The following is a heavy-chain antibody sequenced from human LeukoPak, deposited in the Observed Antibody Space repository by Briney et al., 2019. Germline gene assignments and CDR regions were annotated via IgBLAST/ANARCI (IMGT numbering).Heavy chain of an antibody. Sequence: GGSLRLSCAASGFSFSSYEMNWVRQAPGKGLEWVSYVSSSGSTIYYADSVKGRFTISRDNSKDTVYLQMGSLRTEDMAVYYCARRAVTIDPQHWYFDLWGRGTLVTVSS. CDR3: ARRAVTIDPQHWYFDL. D-gene: IGHD4-11*01. V-gene: IGHV3-48*03. CDR2: VSSSGSTI. J-gene: IGHJ2*01. CDR1: GFSFSSYE.